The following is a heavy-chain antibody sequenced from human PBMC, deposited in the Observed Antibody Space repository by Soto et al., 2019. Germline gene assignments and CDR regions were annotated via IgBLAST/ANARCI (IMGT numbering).Heavy chain of an antibody. V-gene: IGHV4-59*01. CDR2: IYYSGST. J-gene: IGHJ4*02. CDR1: GVSISSYY. Sequence: PSETVSLTCTVSGVSISSYYWSWIRQPPGKGLEWIGYIYYSGSTNYNPSLKSRVTISVDTSKNQFSLKLSSVTAADTAVYYCARAPGDSYDFWSGYYSAKIQFDYWGQGTLVTVSS. D-gene: IGHD3-3*01. CDR3: ARAPGDSYDFWSGYYSAKIQFDY.